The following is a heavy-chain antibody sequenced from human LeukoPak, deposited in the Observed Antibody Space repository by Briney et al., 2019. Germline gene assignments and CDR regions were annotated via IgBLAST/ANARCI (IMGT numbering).Heavy chain of an antibody. V-gene: IGHV4-30-4*08. CDR1: GGSISSGDYY. CDR2: IYYSGST. Sequence: SETLSLTCTVSGGSISSGDYYWIWIRQPPGKGLEWIGYIYYSGSTSYNPSLKSRVTISVDTSKNQFSLRLSSVTAADTAIYYCARGLDSAMLNYWGKGTLVTVSS. CDR3: ARGLDSAMLNY. J-gene: IGHJ4*02. D-gene: IGHD5-18*01.